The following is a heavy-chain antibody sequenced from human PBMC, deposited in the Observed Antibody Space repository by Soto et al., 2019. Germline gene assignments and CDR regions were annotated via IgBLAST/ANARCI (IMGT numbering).Heavy chain of an antibody. CDR3: AKDLHNWNDDYYSYMDV. CDR2: ISGSGGST. J-gene: IGHJ6*03. V-gene: IGHV3-23*01. D-gene: IGHD1-1*01. CDR1: GFTFSSYA. Sequence: GGSLRLSCAASGFTFSSYAMSWVRQAPGKGLEWVSAISGSGGSTYYADSVKGRFTISRDNSKNTLYLQMNSLRAEDMAVYYCAKDLHNWNDDYYSYMDVWGKGTTVTVSS.